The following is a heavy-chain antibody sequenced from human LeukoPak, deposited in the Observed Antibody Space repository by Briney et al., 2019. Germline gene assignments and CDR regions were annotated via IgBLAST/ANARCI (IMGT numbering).Heavy chain of an antibody. CDR2: VSAYNGNT. CDR1: GYIFTNYA. D-gene: IGHD4-11*01. V-gene: IGHV1-18*01. CDR3: ARVQMTTVEYYYYGMDV. J-gene: IGHJ6*02. Sequence: ASVKVSCKASGYIFTNYAFSWVRQAPGQGLEWMGWVSAYNGNTNYAQKLQGRVTMTTDTSTSTAYMELRSLRSDDTAVYYCARVQMTTVEYYYYGMDVWGQGTTVTVSS.